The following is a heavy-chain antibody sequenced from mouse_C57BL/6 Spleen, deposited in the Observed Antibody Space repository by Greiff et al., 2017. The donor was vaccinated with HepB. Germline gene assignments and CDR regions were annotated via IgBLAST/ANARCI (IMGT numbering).Heavy chain of an antibody. J-gene: IGHJ2*01. CDR2: LAPEDGET. CDR1: GFNIKDYF. D-gene: IGHD1-1*01. V-gene: IGHV14-2*01. CDR3: ARVLITTVVAYYFDY. Sequence: EVQLQQSGAELVKPGASVKLSCTASGFNIKDYFMHLVKQRTEPSLEWIGRLAPEDGETKYAPKFQGKATITADTSSNTAYLQLSSLTSEDTAVYYCARVLITTVVAYYFDYWGQGTTLTVSS.